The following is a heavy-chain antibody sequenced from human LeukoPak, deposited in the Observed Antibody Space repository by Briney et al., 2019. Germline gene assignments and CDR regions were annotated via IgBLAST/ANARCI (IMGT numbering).Heavy chain of an antibody. CDR1: CGSINSYY. CDR2: IYYSGST. CDR3: ARGTRINYFDD. V-gene: IGHV4-59*08. Sequence: SETLSLTCTVSCGSINSYYWSWIRQPPGKGLEWIGYIYYSGSTNYNPSLKSRVTISVDTSKNQFSLKLSSVTAADTAIYYCARGTRINYFDDWGQGTLVTVSS. J-gene: IGHJ4*02. D-gene: IGHD2/OR15-2a*01.